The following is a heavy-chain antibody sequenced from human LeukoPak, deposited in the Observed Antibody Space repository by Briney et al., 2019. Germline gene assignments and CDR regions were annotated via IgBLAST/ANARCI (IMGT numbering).Heavy chain of an antibody. D-gene: IGHD3-22*01. CDR2: INPNSGGT. V-gene: IGHV1-2*02. J-gene: IGHJ4*02. Sequence: GASVKVSCKASGYAFTGYYMHWVRQAPGQGLEWMGWINPNSGGTNYAQKFQGRVTMTRDTSISTAYMELSRLRSDDTAVYYCARNYYDSSGYYYKRCLDYWGQGTLVTVSS. CDR3: ARNYYDSSGYYYKRCLDY. CDR1: GYAFTGYY.